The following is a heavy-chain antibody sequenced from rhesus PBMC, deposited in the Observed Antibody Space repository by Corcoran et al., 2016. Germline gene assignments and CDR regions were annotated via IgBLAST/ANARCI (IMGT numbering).Heavy chain of an antibody. V-gene: IGHV4-147*01. J-gene: IGHJ5-2*02. CDR1: GGSISSNY. CDR2: IYGGSGSP. CDR3: ARYQGGYSGSLTLDV. Sequence: QVQLQESGPGLVKPSETLSLTCAVSGGSISSNYWNWIRQSPVKGLEWIGYIYGGSGSPSHTPSLKGRFPISTDTSKNQFSLRLSSVTAADTAVYYCARYQGGYSGSLTLDVWGRGVLVTVSS. D-gene: IGHD3-16*01.